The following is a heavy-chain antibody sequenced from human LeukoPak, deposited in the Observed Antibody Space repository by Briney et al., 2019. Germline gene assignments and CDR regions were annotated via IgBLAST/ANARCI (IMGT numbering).Heavy chain of an antibody. J-gene: IGHJ6*03. V-gene: IGHV1-2*06. CDR1: GYTFTSYY. CDR2: INPNSGGT. Sequence: VASVKVSCKASGYTFTSYYMHWVRQAPGQGLEWMGRINPNSGGTNYAQKFQGRVTMTRDTSISTAYMELSRLRSDDTAVYYCAKGGYSYGVYYYYYYMDVWGKGTTVTVSS. D-gene: IGHD5-18*01. CDR3: AKGGYSYGVYYYYYYMDV.